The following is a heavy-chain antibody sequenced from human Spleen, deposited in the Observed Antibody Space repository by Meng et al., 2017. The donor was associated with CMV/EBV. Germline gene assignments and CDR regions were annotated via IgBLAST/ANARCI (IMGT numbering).Heavy chain of an antibody. D-gene: IGHD4-11*01. CDR2: IYWNDDK. CDR3: AHIKPATTVTTAEYFHH. Sequence: SGPTLVKPTQTLTLTCTFSGFSLSTNGVGVGWIRQPPGKALEWLALIYWNDDKRYSPSLKSRLTITKDTSKNQVILTLTNMDPVDTATYYCAHIKPATTVTTAEYFHHWGQGTLVTVSS. V-gene: IGHV2-5*01. J-gene: IGHJ1*01. CDR1: GFSLSTNGVG.